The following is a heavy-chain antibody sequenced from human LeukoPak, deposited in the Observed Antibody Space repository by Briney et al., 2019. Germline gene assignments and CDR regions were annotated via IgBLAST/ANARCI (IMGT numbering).Heavy chain of an antibody. Sequence: SETLSLTCAVSGGSISSSNWWSWVRQPPGKGLEWIGEIYHSGSTNYSPSLKSRVTISVDKSKNQFSLKLSSVTAADTAVYYCATLLGANCSGGSCYLNWFDPWGQGTLVTVSS. CDR2: IYHSGST. J-gene: IGHJ5*02. V-gene: IGHV4-4*02. D-gene: IGHD2-15*01. CDR3: ATLLGANCSGGSCYLNWFDP. CDR1: GGSISSSNW.